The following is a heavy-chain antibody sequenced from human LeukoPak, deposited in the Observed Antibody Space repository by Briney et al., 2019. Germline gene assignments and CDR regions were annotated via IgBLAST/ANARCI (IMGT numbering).Heavy chain of an antibody. CDR3: ARGATGGSGWCGEWFDP. J-gene: IGHJ5*02. CDR2: IIPILGIA. Sequence: GASVKVSCKASGGTFSSYAISWVRQAPGQGLEWMGRIIPILGIANYAQKFQGRVTITADKSTSTAYMELSSLRSEDTAVYYCARGATGGSGWCGEWFDPWGQGTLVTVSS. D-gene: IGHD6-19*01. V-gene: IGHV1-69*04. CDR1: GGTFSSYA.